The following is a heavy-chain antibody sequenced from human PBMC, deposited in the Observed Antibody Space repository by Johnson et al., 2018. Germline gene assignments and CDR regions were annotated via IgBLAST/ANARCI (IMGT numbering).Heavy chain of an antibody. V-gene: IGHV4-59*01. CDR1: GGSISSYY. CDR3: ARGTGTPAYFQY. Sequence: QVQLQESGPGLVKPSETLSLTCTVSGGSISSYYWSWIQQPPGKGLEWIGYIYYSGSTHYNPSLKSRVTISVDTSKNQFSLKVGSVTAADTAVYYCARGTGTPAYFQYWGQGTLVTVSS. J-gene: IGHJ1*01. CDR2: IYYSGST. D-gene: IGHD1-1*01.